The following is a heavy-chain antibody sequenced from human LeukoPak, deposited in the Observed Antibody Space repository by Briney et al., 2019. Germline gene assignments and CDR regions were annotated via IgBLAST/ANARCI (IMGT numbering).Heavy chain of an antibody. Sequence: PGGSLRLSCAASGFTFSTYSMNWVRQAPGKGLEWVSSISSSSSYIYYADSVKGRFTISRDNAKTSLYLQMNSLRAEDTALYYCAKDWTPLGGFLYYMDVWGKGTTVTISS. D-gene: IGHD2-15*01. CDR3: AKDWTPLGGFLYYMDV. CDR2: ISSSSSYI. CDR1: GFTFSTYS. J-gene: IGHJ6*03. V-gene: IGHV3-21*01.